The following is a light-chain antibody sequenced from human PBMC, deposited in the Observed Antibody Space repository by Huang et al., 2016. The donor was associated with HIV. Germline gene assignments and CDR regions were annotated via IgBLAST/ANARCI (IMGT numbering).Light chain of an antibody. CDR3: QQYNNWRT. J-gene: IGKJ1*01. CDR2: DAS. CDR1: QSVSSK. V-gene: IGKV3-15*01. Sequence: EIVMTQSPATLSVSPGERATLSCRASQSVSSKLAWYQHKPGQAPRLLIYDASTRAAGIPARFSGSGSGTEFTLTISSLQSEDFAVYYCQQYNNWRTFGQGTKVEIK.